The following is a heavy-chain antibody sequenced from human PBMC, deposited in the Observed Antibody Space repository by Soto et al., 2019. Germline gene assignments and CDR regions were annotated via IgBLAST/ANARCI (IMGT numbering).Heavy chain of an antibody. D-gene: IGHD5-12*01. Sequence: GGSLRLSCTASGFIFDDYVMTWVRQAPGKGLEFVGSIRNKASGGTTEYAASVKGRFTISRDDSKSIAYPQMNSLKTEDTAVYYCTKWPGNAQSNFEHWGQGTQVTVSS. CDR3: TKWPGNAQSNFEH. CDR2: IRNKASGGTT. CDR1: GFIFDDYV. J-gene: IGHJ4*02. V-gene: IGHV3-49*04.